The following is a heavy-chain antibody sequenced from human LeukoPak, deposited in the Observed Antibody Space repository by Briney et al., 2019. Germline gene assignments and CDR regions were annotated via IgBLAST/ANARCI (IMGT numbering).Heavy chain of an antibody. CDR1: GGTFSSYT. CDR3: AREETSGYDLYGYGSGGRFDP. J-gene: IGHJ5*02. V-gene: IGHV1-69*04. CDR2: VIPMLDVT. Sequence: SVKVSCKASGGTFSSYTINWLRQAPGQGLDWMGRVIPMLDVTSYAEQFQGRVTIVADKSTRTVSMELSSLRSDDTAVYYCAREETSGYDLYGYGSGGRFDPWGQGTLVTVSS. D-gene: IGHD5-12*01.